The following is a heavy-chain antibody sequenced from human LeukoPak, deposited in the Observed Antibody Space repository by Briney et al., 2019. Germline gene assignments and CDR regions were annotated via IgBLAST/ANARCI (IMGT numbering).Heavy chain of an antibody. Sequence: PGGSLRLSCAASGFTFSSYVMSWVRQAPGQGQEWVANIKQDGSEKYYVDSVKGRFTISRDNAKNSLYLQMNSLRAEDTAVYYCARRIQLGYWGQGTLVTVSS. D-gene: IGHD5-18*01. J-gene: IGHJ4*02. CDR3: ARRIQLGY. V-gene: IGHV3-7*01. CDR1: GFTFSSYV. CDR2: IKQDGSEK.